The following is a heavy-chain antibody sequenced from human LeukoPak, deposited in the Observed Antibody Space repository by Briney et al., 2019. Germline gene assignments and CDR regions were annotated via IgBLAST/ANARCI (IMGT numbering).Heavy chain of an antibody. D-gene: IGHD4-17*01. Sequence: GGSLRLSCAASGFTLSNYAMSWVRQAPGKGLEWVPAINDSGGSTYYADSVKGRFTIFSDNSKNKLYVQMNSLRAEDTAVYYCATYGDYGHDYWGQGTLVTVSS. CDR1: GFTLSNYA. V-gene: IGHV3-23*01. J-gene: IGHJ4*02. CDR2: INDSGGST. CDR3: ATYGDYGHDY.